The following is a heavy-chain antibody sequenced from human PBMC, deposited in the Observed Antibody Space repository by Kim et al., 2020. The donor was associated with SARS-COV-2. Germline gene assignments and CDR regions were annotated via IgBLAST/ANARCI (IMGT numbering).Heavy chain of an antibody. J-gene: IGHJ4*02. D-gene: IGHD1-26*01. CDR1: GFTFSSYS. CDR3: ARDSRVGATWGGAKRTRNGDY. CDR2: ISSSSSTI. Sequence: GGSLRLSCAASGFTFSSYSMNWVRQAPGKGLEWVSYISSSSSTIYYADSVKGRFTISRDNAKNSLYLQMNSLRDEDTAVYYCARDSRVGATWGGAKRTRNGDYWGQGTLVTVSS. V-gene: IGHV3-48*02.